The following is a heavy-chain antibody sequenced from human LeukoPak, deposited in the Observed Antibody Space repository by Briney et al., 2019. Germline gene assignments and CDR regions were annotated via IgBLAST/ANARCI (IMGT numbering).Heavy chain of an antibody. J-gene: IGHJ4*02. D-gene: IGHD3-3*01. Sequence: SETLSLTCTVSGGSISSYYWSWIRQHPGKGLEWIGYIYYSGSTYYNPSLKSRATISVDTSKNQFSLKLSSVTAADTAVYYCARSNLEWLLHDYWGQGTLVTVSS. CDR3: ARSNLEWLLHDY. CDR2: IYYSGST. V-gene: IGHV4-59*06. CDR1: GGSISSYY.